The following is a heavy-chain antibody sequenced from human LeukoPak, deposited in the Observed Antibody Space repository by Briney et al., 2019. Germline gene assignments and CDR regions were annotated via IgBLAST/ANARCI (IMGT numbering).Heavy chain of an antibody. V-gene: IGHV3-21*01. J-gene: IGHJ4*02. CDR2: IGSGGRHI. Sequence: GGSLRLSCAASGFTFSTYTMNWVRQAPGKGLEWVASIGSGGRHIHYADSVKGRFTISRDNAKNSLYLQMNSLRAEGTAVYYCARSGYTYGFDYWGQGALVTVSS. CDR3: ARSGYTYGFDY. D-gene: IGHD5-18*01. CDR1: GFTFSTYT.